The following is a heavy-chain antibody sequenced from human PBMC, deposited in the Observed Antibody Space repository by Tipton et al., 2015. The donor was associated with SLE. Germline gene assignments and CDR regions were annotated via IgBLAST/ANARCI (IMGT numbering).Heavy chain of an antibody. CDR3: AKGGGCSGGSCYSLDY. V-gene: IGHV3-33*06. CDR1: GFTFSRYG. D-gene: IGHD2-15*01. J-gene: IGHJ4*02. CDR2: LWYDGSNK. Sequence: SLRLSCAASGFTFSRYGMHWVRQAPGKGLEWVAVLWYDGSNKYYADSVKGRFTISRDNSKNTLYLQMNSLRAEDTAVYYCAKGGGCSGGSCYSLDYWGQGTLVTVSS.